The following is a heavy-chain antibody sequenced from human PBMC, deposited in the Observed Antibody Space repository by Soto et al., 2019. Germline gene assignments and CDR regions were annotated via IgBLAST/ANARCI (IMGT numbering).Heavy chain of an antibody. D-gene: IGHD2-15*01. J-gene: IGHJ4*02. CDR1: GFTFSSYS. CDR2: ISSSSSTI. V-gene: IGHV3-48*01. CDR3: ARDPGGCSGGSCYSWYFDY. Sequence: EVQLVESGGGLVQPGGSLRLSCAASGFTFSSYSMNWVRQAPGKGLEWVSYISSSSSTIYYADSVKGRFTISRDNAKNSLCLQMNSLRAEDTAVYYCARDPGGCSGGSCYSWYFDYWGQGTLVTVSS.